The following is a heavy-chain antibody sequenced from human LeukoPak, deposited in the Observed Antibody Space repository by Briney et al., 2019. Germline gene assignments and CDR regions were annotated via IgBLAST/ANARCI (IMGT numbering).Heavy chain of an antibody. V-gene: IGHV1-2*06. J-gene: IGHJ4*02. CDR3: ARDHCGGDCFPDH. CDR2: INPNSGDT. D-gene: IGHD2-21*02. CDR1: GYTFTGYY. Sequence: ASVKVSCKASGYTFTGYYVHWVRRAPGQGLEWMGRINPNSGDTNYAQKFQGRVTMTRDTSISTAYMELSRLRSDDTAVYYCARDHCGGDCFPDHRGQGTLVTVSS.